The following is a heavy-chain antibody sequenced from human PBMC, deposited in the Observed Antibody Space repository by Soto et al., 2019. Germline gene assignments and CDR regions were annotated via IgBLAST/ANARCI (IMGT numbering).Heavy chain of an antibody. V-gene: IGHV4-31*03. J-gene: IGHJ4*02. CDR1: GESIRRGGYY. CDR2: VYDSESA. Sequence: QVPLPESGPGLVKPSQTLSLTCSVSGESIRRGGYYWSWIRHHPRKGLEWIGYVYDSESAYYNPSHKSRVTISMNTSKNHFAMRQSSVTAADTAVYYWARASSSASAADYWGQGTLATV. CDR3: ARASSSASAADY. D-gene: IGHD6-6*01.